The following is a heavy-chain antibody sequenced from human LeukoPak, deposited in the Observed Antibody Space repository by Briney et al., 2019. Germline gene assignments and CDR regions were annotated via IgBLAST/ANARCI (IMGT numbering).Heavy chain of an antibody. CDR3: ARLYYFDSSGYPGPFDI. Sequence: SETLSLTCTVSGGSISSYYWSWIRQPPGKGLEWIGYIYYSGSTNYNPSLKSRVTISVDTSKNQFSLKLSSVTAADTAVYYCARLYYFDSSGYPGPFDIWGKGTIVTVSS. J-gene: IGHJ3*02. V-gene: IGHV4-59*01. D-gene: IGHD3-22*01. CDR2: IYYSGST. CDR1: GGSISSYY.